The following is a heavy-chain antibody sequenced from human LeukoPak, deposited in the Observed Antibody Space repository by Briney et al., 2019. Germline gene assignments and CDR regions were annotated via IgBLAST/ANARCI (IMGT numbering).Heavy chain of an antibody. D-gene: IGHD5-18*01. CDR1: GYSFTSYW. CDR2: IYPGDSDT. Sequence: GESLKISFKGSGYSFTSYWIGWVRQMPGKGLEWMGIIYPGDSDTRYSPSFQGQVTISADKSISTAYLQWSSLKASDTAMYYCERHVVDTAMVPYYYYYMDVWGKGTTVTVSS. J-gene: IGHJ6*03. V-gene: IGHV5-51*01. CDR3: ERHVVDTAMVPYYYYYMDV.